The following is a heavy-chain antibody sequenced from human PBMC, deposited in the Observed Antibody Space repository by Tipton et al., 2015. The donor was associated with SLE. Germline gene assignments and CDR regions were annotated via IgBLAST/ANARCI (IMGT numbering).Heavy chain of an antibody. J-gene: IGHJ4*02. Sequence: TLSLTCTVSGGSISSHYWSWIRQPPRKGLEWDGYISYSGTNNYNPSLKSRVTLSVDTSKNQFSLKLRSVTAADTAVYYCAGAWQGYCSGGTCYVLDYWGQGTLVTVSS. CDR1: GGSISSHY. V-gene: IGHV4-59*11. D-gene: IGHD2-15*01. CDR2: ISYSGTN. CDR3: AGAWQGYCSGGTCYVLDY.